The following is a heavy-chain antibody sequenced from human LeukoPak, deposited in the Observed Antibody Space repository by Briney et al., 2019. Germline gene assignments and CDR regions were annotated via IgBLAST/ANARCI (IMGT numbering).Heavy chain of an antibody. D-gene: IGHD3-9*01. CDR1: GYTFTSYD. J-gene: IGHJ6*02. CDR2: MNPNSGNT. CDR3: ARGEDYYDILTGYQKGAYYYYGMDV. Sequence: ASVKVSCKASGYTFTSYDINWVRQATGQGLEWMGWMNPNSGNTGYAQKFQGRVTMTRNTSISTAYMELSSLRSEDTAVYYCARGEDYYDILTGYQKGAYYYYGMDVWGQGTTVTVSS. V-gene: IGHV1-8*01.